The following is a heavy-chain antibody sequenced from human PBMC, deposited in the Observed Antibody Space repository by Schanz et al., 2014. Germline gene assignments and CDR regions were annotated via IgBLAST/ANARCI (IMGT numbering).Heavy chain of an antibody. CDR3: ARVHHYDPSGWGYFDS. Sequence: EGQLAESGGGLVQPGGSLRLSCAVSGFTVSSNHMSWVRQAPGKGLEWVSVIYSGIGAYYADSVKDRFTVSRDNSKNTVYLQMNSLRAEDTAVYYCARVHHYDPSGWGYFDSWGQGTLVTVSS. CDR2: IYSGIGA. V-gene: IGHV3-66*01. D-gene: IGHD3-22*01. CDR1: GFTVSSNH. J-gene: IGHJ4*02.